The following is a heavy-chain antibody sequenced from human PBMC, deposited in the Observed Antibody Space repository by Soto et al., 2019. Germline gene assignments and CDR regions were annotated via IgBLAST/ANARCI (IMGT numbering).Heavy chain of an antibody. D-gene: IGHD6-13*01. V-gene: IGHV4-39*01. CDR2: TYYSGNT. CDR3: ARQGKYSSSWREYFDYYNGMDV. J-gene: IGHJ6*02. Sequence: QLQLQESGPGLVKPSETLSLTCTVSGGSISSRSYYWGWIRQPPGKGLEWIGSTYYSGNTYYNPSLKSRVIISVDTSQNQFSLKLSSVSAADTAVYYCARQGKYSSSWREYFDYYNGMDVWGQGTTVTVSS. CDR1: GGSISSRSYY.